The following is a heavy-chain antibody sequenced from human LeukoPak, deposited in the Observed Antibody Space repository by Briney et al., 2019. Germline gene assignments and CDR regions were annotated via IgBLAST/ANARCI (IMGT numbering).Heavy chain of an antibody. J-gene: IGHJ3*01. CDR3: ARHYYGSGSPTGGAFDV. Sequence: GGSLRLSCAASGFTFSSYWIHWARQVPGKGLVWFSRIDSDGSTTKYADSVKGRFTISRDNAKNMVYLQMNSLRAEDTAVYYCARHYYGSGSPTGGAFDVWGQGTMVTVSS. CDR1: GFTFSSYW. D-gene: IGHD3-10*01. CDR2: IDSDGSTT. V-gene: IGHV3-74*01.